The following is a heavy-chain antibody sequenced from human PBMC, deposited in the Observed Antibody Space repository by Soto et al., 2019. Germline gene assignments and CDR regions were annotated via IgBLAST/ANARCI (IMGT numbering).Heavy chain of an antibody. D-gene: IGHD1-26*01. CDR1: GFTFSSYG. Sequence: QVQLVESGGGVVQPGRSLRLSCAASGFTFSSYGMHWVRQAPGKGLEWVAVIWYDGSNKYYADSVKGRFTISRDNSKNTLYLQMNSLRAEDTAVYYCARDRGLGGSYSYYYYYGMDVWGQGTTVTVSS. V-gene: IGHV3-33*01. CDR3: ARDRGLGGSYSYYYYYGMDV. CDR2: IWYDGSNK. J-gene: IGHJ6*02.